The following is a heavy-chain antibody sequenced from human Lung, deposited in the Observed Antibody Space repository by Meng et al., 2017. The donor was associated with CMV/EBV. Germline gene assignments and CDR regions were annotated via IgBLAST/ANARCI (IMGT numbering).Heavy chain of an antibody. V-gene: IGHV3-9*01. D-gene: IGHD6-19*01. Sequence: SXRLXXAASGFKFNDYAMHWVRQVPGKGLEWVSGISWKIGDGYADSVKGRFIISRDNVKNSVYLQMNSVRLEDTALYFCVKDTGARIGVAGTALDHWGQGXVLTVSS. CDR2: ISWKIGD. CDR1: GFKFNDYA. J-gene: IGHJ4*02. CDR3: VKDTGARIGVAGTALDH.